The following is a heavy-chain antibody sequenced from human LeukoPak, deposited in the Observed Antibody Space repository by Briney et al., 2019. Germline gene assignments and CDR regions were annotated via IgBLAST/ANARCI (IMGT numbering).Heavy chain of an antibody. Sequence: GGSLRLSCGASGFTFCNYDMSWVREAPGKGLEWVSSIYFSGGNTYSADSVKGRFTISRDNSRNTLYLQMNSLRAEDTAVYYCVKDQGEAIVPRRFDYWGQGTLVTVSS. J-gene: IGHJ4*02. V-gene: IGHV3-23*01. CDR3: VKDQGEAIVPRRFDY. CDR1: GFTFCNYD. CDR2: IYFSGGNT. D-gene: IGHD6-6*01.